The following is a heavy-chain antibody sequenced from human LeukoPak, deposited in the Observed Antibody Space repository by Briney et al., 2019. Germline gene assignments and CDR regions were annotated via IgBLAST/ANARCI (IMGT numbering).Heavy chain of an antibody. D-gene: IGHD3-10*02. J-gene: IGHJ4*02. V-gene: IGHV3-21*01. CDR3: ARGRPLFEDY. CDR2: ISSSSSYI. Sequence: GGSLRLSCAASGFTFSSYSMNWVRQAPGKGLEWVSSISSSSSYISYADSVKGRFTISRDNAKNSLYLQMNSLRVEDTAVYYCARGRPLFEDYWGQGTLVTVSS. CDR1: GFTFSSYS.